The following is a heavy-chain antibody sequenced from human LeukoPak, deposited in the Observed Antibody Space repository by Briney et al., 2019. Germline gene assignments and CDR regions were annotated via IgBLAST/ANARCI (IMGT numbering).Heavy chain of an antibody. J-gene: IGHJ4*02. D-gene: IGHD3-10*01. Sequence: GRSLRLSCAASGFTFSSYGMHWVRQAPGKGLEWVAVIWYDGSNKYYADSVKGRFTISRDNSKNTLYLQMNSLRAEDTAVYYCAKDQYYGSGSLKTFDYWGQGTLVTVSS. CDR3: AKDQYYGSGSLKTFDY. CDR1: GFTFSSYG. CDR2: IWYDGSNK. V-gene: IGHV3-33*06.